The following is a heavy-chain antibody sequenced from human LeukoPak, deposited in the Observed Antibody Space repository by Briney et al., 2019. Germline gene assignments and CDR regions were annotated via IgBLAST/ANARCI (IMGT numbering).Heavy chain of an antibody. J-gene: IGHJ5*02. CDR1: GFTFSSYS. Sequence: GGSLRLSCAASGFTFSSYSMNWVRQAPGKGLEWVSYISSSSSTIYYADSVKGRFTISRDNAKNSLYLQMNSPRDEDTAVYYCARDYGDYIWFDPWGQGILVTVSS. CDR2: ISSSSSTI. D-gene: IGHD4-17*01. V-gene: IGHV3-48*02. CDR3: ARDYGDYIWFDP.